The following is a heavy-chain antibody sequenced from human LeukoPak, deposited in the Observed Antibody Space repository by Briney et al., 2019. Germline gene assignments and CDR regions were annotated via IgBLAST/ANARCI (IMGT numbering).Heavy chain of an antibody. D-gene: IGHD3-10*01. CDR1: GFTFSDSG. V-gene: IGHV3-30*18. CDR3: AKDAQVRGVINGFDY. CDR2: ISYDGRNK. J-gene: IGHJ4*02. Sequence: GGSLRLSCAASGFTFSDSGIHWVRQAPGKGLEWVAVISYDGRNKHYADSVKGRFTISRDNSKNTLYLQMNSLTAEDTAMYYCAKDAQVRGVINGFDYWGQGALVTVSS.